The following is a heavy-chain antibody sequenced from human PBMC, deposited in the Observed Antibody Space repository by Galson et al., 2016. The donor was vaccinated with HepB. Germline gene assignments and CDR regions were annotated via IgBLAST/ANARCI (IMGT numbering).Heavy chain of an antibody. J-gene: IGHJ4*02. V-gene: IGHV1-46*01. D-gene: IGHD3/OR15-3a*01. Sequence: SVKVSCKASGYTFTSYYMHWVRQAPGQGLEWMGIINASGGSTSYAQKFQGRVTVTRDASKSTVYMELSSLRSEDTAVYYCARGTGTGGYFDYWGQGTLVTVSS. CDR2: INASGGST. CDR1: GYTFTSYY. CDR3: ARGTGTGGYFDY.